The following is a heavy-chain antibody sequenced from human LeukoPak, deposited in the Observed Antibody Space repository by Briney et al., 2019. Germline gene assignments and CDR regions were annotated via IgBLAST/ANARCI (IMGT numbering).Heavy chain of an antibody. D-gene: IGHD2/OR15-2a*01. CDR2: INPSGGST. CDR3: ARGTTDDY. Sequence: VSVKVSCKASGGTFSSYAISWVRQAPGQGLEWMGVINPSGGSTRYAQKFQGRVTMTGDPSTRTVYMELSSLTSDDTAVYYCARGTTDDYWGQGTPVTVPS. V-gene: IGHV1-46*01. J-gene: IGHJ4*02. CDR1: GGTFSSYA.